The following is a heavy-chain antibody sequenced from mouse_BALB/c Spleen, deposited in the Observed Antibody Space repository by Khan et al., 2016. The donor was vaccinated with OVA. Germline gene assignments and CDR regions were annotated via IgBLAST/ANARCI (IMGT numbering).Heavy chain of an antibody. Sequence: EVELVESGGDLVKPGGSLKLSCAASGFTFRNYGMSWVRQIPDKRLEWVATINSDGSYTYFSDSVKGRFTISRNNAKNLLYLEMSSLKSDDTAMYYCASHLTGSFAYWGQGTLVTVFA. J-gene: IGHJ3*01. D-gene: IGHD4-1*01. CDR1: GFTFRNYG. CDR3: ASHLTGSFAY. CDR2: INSDGSYT. V-gene: IGHV5-6*01.